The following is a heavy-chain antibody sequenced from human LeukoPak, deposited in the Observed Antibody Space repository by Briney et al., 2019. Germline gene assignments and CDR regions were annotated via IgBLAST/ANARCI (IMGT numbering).Heavy chain of an antibody. V-gene: IGHV4-61*01. J-gene: IGHJ6*03. CDR1: GDSVSSNSAA. D-gene: IGHD2-15*01. CDR3: ARTTEGYCRGRSCYSYYYYMDV. CDR2: IYYSGST. Sequence: SQTLSLTCAISGDSVSSNSAAWNWIRQSPGKGLEWIGYIYYSGSTNYNPSLKSRVTISVDTSKNQFSLKLSSVTAADTAVYYCARTTEGYCRGRSCYSYYYYMDVWGKGTTVTVSS.